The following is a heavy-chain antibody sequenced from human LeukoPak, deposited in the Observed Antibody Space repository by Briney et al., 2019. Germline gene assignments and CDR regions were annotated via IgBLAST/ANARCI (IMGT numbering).Heavy chain of an antibody. D-gene: IGHD5-12*01. CDR3: ARGSGYDLGVFDY. J-gene: IGHJ4*02. CDR2: IKLDGSEK. V-gene: IGHV3-7*01. CDR1: GFTFSSYW. Sequence: GGSLRLSCAASGFTFSSYWMSWVRQASGKGLEWVADIKLDGSEKYYVDSVKGRFTIFRDNAKNSLYLHMDNLRAEDTAFYYCARGSGYDLGVFDYWGQGTLVTVSS.